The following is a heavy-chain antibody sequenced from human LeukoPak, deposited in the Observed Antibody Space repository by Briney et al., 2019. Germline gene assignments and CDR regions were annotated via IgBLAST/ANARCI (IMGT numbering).Heavy chain of an antibody. J-gene: IGHJ6*02. Sequence: GESLKISCKGSGYSFTSYCIGWVRQMPGKGLEWMGIIYPGDSDTRYSPSFQGQVTISADKSISTAYLQWSSLKASDTAMYYCARQNRPAPYGMDVWGQGTTVTVYS. V-gene: IGHV5-51*01. CDR1: GYSFTSYC. CDR2: IYPGDSDT. CDR3: ARQNRPAPYGMDV.